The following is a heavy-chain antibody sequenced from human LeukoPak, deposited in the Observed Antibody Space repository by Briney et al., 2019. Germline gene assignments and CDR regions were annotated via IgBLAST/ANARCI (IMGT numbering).Heavy chain of an antibody. V-gene: IGHV4-59*12. CDR2: IDYSGNT. CDR1: GGSISGYY. CDR3: ARDEGSSYPFDY. Sequence: PSETLSLTCTVSGGSISGYYWSWIRQSPGKGLEWIGYIDYSGNTNSNPSLESRVTISVDTSKNQFSLNLSSVTAADTAVYFCARDEGSSYPFDYWGQGTLVTVSS. J-gene: IGHJ4*02. D-gene: IGHD2-2*01.